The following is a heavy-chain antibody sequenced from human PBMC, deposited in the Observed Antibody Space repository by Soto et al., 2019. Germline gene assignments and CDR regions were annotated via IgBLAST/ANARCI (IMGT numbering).Heavy chain of an antibody. CDR3: AKSVGWYAIDS. D-gene: IGHD6-19*01. CDR1: GVSISTSNW. Sequence: QVQLQESGPGLVKPSGTLSLTCAVSGVSISTSNWWGWVRQSPGKGLEWIGDMLHSGATNYNPSLKSRVTISVDKSKNQFPLRLNSVTAADTAVYYCAKSVGWYAIDSWGQGTLVIVSS. V-gene: IGHV4-4*02. CDR2: MLHSGAT. J-gene: IGHJ4*02.